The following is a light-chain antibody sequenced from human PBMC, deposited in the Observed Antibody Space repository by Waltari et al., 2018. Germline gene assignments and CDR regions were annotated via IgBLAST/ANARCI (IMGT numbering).Light chain of an antibody. V-gene: IGLV1-40*01. CDR1: SSNIGAGYD. CDR2: GNP. CDR3: QSYDSSLSGWV. Sequence: QSVLPQPPSVSGAPGQRVTISCTGSSSNIGAGYDVHWYLQLPGTAPKLLIYGNPNRPSGVPDRFSGSKSGTSASLAITGLQADDEADYYCQSYDSSLSGWVFGGGTKLTVL. J-gene: IGLJ3*02.